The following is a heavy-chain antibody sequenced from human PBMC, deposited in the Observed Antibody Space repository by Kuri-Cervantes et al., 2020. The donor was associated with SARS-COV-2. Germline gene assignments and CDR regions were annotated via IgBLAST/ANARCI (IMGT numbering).Heavy chain of an antibody. J-gene: IGHJ6*02. CDR1: GFTVSSNY. D-gene: IGHD5-18*01. V-gene: IGHV3-53*01. CDR3: VRGRVYSYGFGYGMDV. Sequence: GESLKISCAASGFTVSSNYMSWVRQAPGKGLEWVSVIYSGGSTYYADSVKGRFTISRDNSKNTLYLQVNSLRAEDTAVYYCVRGRVYSYGFGYGMDVWGQGTTVTVSS. CDR2: IYSGGST.